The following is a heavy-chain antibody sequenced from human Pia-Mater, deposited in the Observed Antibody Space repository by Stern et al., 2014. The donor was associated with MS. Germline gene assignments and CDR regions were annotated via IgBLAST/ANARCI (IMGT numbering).Heavy chain of an antibody. D-gene: IGHD3-10*01. V-gene: IGHV3-30*18. CDR1: GFTFSSYG. CDR2: ISYDGSNK. Sequence: VQLVESGGGVVQPGRSLRLSCAASGFTFSSYGMHWVRQAPGKGLEWVAVISYDGSNKDYADSVKGRFAISRDNSKNTLYLQMNSLRAEDTAVYYCAKDLPYYYGSGFLWGQGTLVTVSS. J-gene: IGHJ1*01. CDR3: AKDLPYYYGSGFL.